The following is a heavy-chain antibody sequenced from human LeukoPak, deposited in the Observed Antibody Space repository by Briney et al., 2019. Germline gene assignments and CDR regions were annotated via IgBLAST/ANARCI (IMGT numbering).Heavy chain of an antibody. D-gene: IGHD3-22*01. CDR2: ISAYNGNT. V-gene: IGHV1-18*01. CDR1: GYTFTSYG. CDR3: ARGWYYYDSSGYWDY. Sequence: ASVKVSCKASGYTFTSYGISWVRQAPGQGLEWMGWISAYNGNTNYAQKLQGRVTMTTDTSTSTAYMELRSLRSDDTAVYHCARGWYYYDSSGYWDYWGQGTLVTVSS. J-gene: IGHJ4*02.